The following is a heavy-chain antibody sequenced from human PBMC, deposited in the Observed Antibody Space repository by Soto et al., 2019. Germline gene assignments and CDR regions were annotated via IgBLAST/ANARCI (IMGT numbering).Heavy chain of an antibody. D-gene: IGHD2-15*01. CDR2: ISYDGSNK. Sequence: GGSLILSCAASGFPFSSYAMHWVRPAPGKGLEWVAVISYDGSNKYYADSVKGRFTISRDNSKNTLYLQMNSLRAEDTAVYYCAREWRRAPLHYYYGMDVWGQGTTVTVSS. V-gene: IGHV3-30-3*01. J-gene: IGHJ6*02. CDR1: GFPFSSYA. CDR3: AREWRRAPLHYYYGMDV.